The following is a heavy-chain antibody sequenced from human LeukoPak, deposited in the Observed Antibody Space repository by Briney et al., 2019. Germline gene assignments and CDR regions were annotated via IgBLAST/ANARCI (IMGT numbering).Heavy chain of an antibody. CDR3: AKDAYSSSWSFDY. J-gene: IGHJ4*02. D-gene: IGHD6-13*01. Sequence: GGSLRLSCAASGFTFSSYGMHWVRQAPGKGLEWVAVISYDGSNKYYADPVKGRFTISRDNSKNTLYLQMNSLRAEDTAVYYCAKDAYSSSWSFDYWGQGTLVTVSS. V-gene: IGHV3-30*18. CDR1: GFTFSSYG. CDR2: ISYDGSNK.